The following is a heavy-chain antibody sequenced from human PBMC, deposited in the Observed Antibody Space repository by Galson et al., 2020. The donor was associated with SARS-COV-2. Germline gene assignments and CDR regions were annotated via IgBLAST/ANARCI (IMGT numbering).Heavy chain of an antibody. Sequence: GGSLRLSCAASGFTFSSYGMHWVRQAPGKGLEWVAVIWYDGSNKYYADSVKGRFTISRDNSKNTLYLQMNSLRAEDTAVYYCARDSHTAMVVTYYYGMDVWGQGTTVTVSS. D-gene: IGHD5-18*01. CDR1: GFTFSSYG. V-gene: IGHV3-33*01. J-gene: IGHJ6*02. CDR2: IWYDGSNK. CDR3: ARDSHTAMVVTYYYGMDV.